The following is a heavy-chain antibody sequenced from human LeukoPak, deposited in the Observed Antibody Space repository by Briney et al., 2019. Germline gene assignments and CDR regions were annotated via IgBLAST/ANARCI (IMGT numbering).Heavy chain of an antibody. V-gene: IGHV3-23*01. CDR1: GFTFSNYA. J-gene: IGHJ4*02. CDR3: ASGPVTVTTYYFDY. D-gene: IGHD4-17*01. Sequence: PGGSLSLSCTASGFTFSNYAMSWVRQAPGKGLEWVSGISGSGGSTYYADSVKGRFTISRDNSKNTLYLQMNSLRAEDTAVYYCASGPVTVTTYYFDYWGQGTLVTVSS. CDR2: ISGSGGST.